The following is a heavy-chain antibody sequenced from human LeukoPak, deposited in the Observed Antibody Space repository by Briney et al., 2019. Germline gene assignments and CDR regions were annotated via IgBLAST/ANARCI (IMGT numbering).Heavy chain of an antibody. CDR3: ARQAARAYYYDSSGYYLDYFDY. V-gene: IGHV4-39*01. CDR2: IYYSGST. Sequence: PSETLSLTCTVSGGSLSSSRYYWGWIRQPPGKGLEWIGSIYYSGSTYYNPSLKSRVTISVDTSKNQFSLKLSSVTAADTAVYYCARQAARAYYYDSSGYYLDYFDYWGQGTLVTVSS. CDR1: GGSLSSSRYY. J-gene: IGHJ4*02. D-gene: IGHD3-22*01.